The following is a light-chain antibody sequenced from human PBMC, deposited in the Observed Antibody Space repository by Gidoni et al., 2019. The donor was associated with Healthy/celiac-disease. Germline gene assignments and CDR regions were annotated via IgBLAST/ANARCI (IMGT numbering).Light chain of an antibody. CDR2: DVS. V-gene: IGLV2-14*03. CDR3: SSYTSSSTLPYV. J-gene: IGLJ1*01. Sequence: QSALTQPASVSGSPGQSVTISCTGTSSDVGGYNYVSWYHQHPGKAPNLMIYDVSNRPSGVSNRFSGSKSGNTASLTISGLQAADEADYYCSSYTSSSTLPYVFGTGTKVTVL. CDR1: SSDVGGYNY.